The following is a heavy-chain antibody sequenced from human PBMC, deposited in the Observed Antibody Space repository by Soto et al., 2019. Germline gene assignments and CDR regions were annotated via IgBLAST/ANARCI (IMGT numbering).Heavy chain of an antibody. D-gene: IGHD6-6*01. V-gene: IGHV1-69*02. CDR3: ASQYSSSGIDY. CDR2: IIPILGIA. Sequence: GASVKVSCKASGGTFSSYTISWVRQAPGQGLEWMGRIIPILGIANYAQKFQGRVTITADKSTSTAYMELSSLRSEDTAVYYCASQYSSSGIDYWGQGTLVTVSS. J-gene: IGHJ4*02. CDR1: GGTFSSYT.